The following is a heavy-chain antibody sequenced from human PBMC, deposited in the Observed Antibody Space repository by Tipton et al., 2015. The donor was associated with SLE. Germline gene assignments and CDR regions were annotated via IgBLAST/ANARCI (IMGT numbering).Heavy chain of an antibody. CDR2: IYYSGST. CDR1: GGSISSSSYY. D-gene: IGHD4-17*01. J-gene: IGHJ4*02. V-gene: IGHV4-39*07. Sequence: TLSLTCTVSGGSISSSSYYWAWIRQPPGKGLGGIGSIYYSGSTYYNPSLKSRVTISVDTSKNQFSLKLSSVTAADTAVYYCARAVYYGDYVDYWGQGTLVTVSS. CDR3: ARAVYYGDYVDY.